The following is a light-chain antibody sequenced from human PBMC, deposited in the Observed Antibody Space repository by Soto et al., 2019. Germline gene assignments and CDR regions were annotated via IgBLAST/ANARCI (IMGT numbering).Light chain of an antibody. CDR2: KTS. V-gene: IGKV1-5*03. J-gene: IGKJ4*01. Sequence: DIQVTQPPPTLSASVGDRVTITCRASHTISSWLSWYQQKPGKALKLLIYKTSILENGVPSRFSGSGSGTEFTLTISSLQPDDFATYYCQQYDNYPLTFGGGTKVDIK. CDR3: QQYDNYPLT. CDR1: HTISSW.